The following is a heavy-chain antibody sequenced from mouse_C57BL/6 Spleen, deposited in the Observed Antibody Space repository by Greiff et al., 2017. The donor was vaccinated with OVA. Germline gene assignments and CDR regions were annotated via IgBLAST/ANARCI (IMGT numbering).Heavy chain of an antibody. CDR3: AREVYYGSSLDY. CDR1: GYTFTDYN. V-gene: IGHV1-22*01. Sequence: VQLQQSGPELVKPGASVKMSCKASGYTFTDYNMHWVKQSHGKSLEWIGYINPNNGGTSYNQKFKGKATLTVNKSSSTAYMELRSLTSEDSAVYYCAREVYYGSSLDYWGQGTTLTVSS. CDR2: INPNNGGT. D-gene: IGHD1-1*01. J-gene: IGHJ2*01.